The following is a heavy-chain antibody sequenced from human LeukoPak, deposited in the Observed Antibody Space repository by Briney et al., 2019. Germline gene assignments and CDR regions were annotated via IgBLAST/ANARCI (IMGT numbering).Heavy chain of an antibody. Sequence: GRSLRLSCAASGFTFSSYGMHWVRQAPGKGLEWVAVISYDGSNKYYADSVKGRFTISRDNSKNALYLQINSLRADDTALYYCAKDRGSGYDSDYWGQGTLVTVSS. CDR2: ISYDGSNK. J-gene: IGHJ4*02. CDR1: GFTFSSYG. V-gene: IGHV3-30*18. CDR3: AKDRGSGYDSDY. D-gene: IGHD5-12*01.